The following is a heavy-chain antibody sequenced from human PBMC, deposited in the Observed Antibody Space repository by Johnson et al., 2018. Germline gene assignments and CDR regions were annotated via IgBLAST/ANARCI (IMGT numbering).Heavy chain of an antibody. J-gene: IGHJ6*02. D-gene: IGHD5-18*01. CDR1: GFTFSSYG. CDR2: IWYAGSNK. Sequence: QVQLVESGGGVVQPGRSLRLSCAASGFTFSSYGMHWVRQAPGKGLEWVAVIWYAGSNKYYADSVKGRFTISRDNSKNTLYLQMNSLRAEDKAVYYWARARSWGIQLYYYYYGMDVWGQGTTVTVSS. V-gene: IGHV3-33*01. CDR3: ARARSWGIQLYYYYYGMDV.